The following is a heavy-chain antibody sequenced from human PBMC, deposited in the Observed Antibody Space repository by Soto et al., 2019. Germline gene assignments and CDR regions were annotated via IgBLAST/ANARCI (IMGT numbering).Heavy chain of an antibody. D-gene: IGHD3-3*01. J-gene: IGHJ5*02. V-gene: IGHV4-31*03. CDR2: IYYSGST. Sequence: QVQLQESGPGLVKPSQTLSLTCTVSGCSISSGDYYWSWIRQHPGKGLEWIGYIYYSGSTYSNPSLKSRVTISVDTSKNQFSLKLSSVTAADTAVYYCARWWSGSRQGFDPWGQGTLVTVSS. CDR3: ARWWSGSRQGFDP. CDR1: GCSISSGDYY.